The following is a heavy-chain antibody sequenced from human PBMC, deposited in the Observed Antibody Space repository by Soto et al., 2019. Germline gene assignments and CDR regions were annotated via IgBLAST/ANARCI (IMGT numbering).Heavy chain of an antibody. J-gene: IGHJ3*02. Sequence: ASVKVSCKASGYTFTGYYMHWVRQAPGQRLEWMGWINPNSGGTNYAQKFQGWVTMTRDTSISTAYMELSRLRSDDTAVYYCASSVSDDFWSGYWPPDIWGQGTMVTVSS. CDR2: INPNSGGT. D-gene: IGHD3-3*01. CDR1: GYTFTGYY. CDR3: ASSVSDDFWSGYWPPDI. V-gene: IGHV1-2*04.